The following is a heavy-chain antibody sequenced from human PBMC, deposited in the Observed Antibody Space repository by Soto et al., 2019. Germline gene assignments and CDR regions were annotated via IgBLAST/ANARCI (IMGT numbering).Heavy chain of an antibody. J-gene: IGHJ6*02. CDR2: IYTSGST. V-gene: IGHV4-4*07. Sequence: SETLSLTCTVSGGSISSYYWSWIRQPAGKGLEWIGRIYTSGSTNYNPSLKSRVTMSVDTSKNQFSLKLSSVTAADTAVYYCARALGYCSSTSCLMDVWGQGTTVTVSS. CDR1: GGSISSYY. CDR3: ARALGYCSSTSCLMDV. D-gene: IGHD2-2*01.